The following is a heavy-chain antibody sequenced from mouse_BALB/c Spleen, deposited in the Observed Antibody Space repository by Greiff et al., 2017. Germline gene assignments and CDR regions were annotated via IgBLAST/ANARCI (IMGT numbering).Heavy chain of an antibody. CDR3: ASGNYVYWYFDV. V-gene: IGHV14-3*02. J-gene: IGHJ1*01. D-gene: IGHD2-1*01. CDR2: IDPANGNT. Sequence: VQLKESGAELVKPGASVKLSCTASGFNIKDTYMHWVKQRPEQGLEWIGRIDPANGNTKYDPKFQGKATITADTSSNTAYLQLSSLTSEDTAVYYCASGNYVYWYFDVWGAGTTVTVSS. CDR1: GFNIKDTY.